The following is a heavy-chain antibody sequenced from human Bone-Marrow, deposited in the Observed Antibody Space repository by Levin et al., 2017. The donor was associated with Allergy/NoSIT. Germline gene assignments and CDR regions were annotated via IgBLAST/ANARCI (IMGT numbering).Heavy chain of an antibody. Sequence: SCVASGFTVSSNYMSWVRQAPGKGLEWVSVLYSDGRTYYADPVKGRFTIPRDNPKNTLYLQMNSLRDEDTAVYYCAGHSGGWYGRGWFDPWGQGTLVTVSS. D-gene: IGHD6-19*01. V-gene: IGHV3-66*04. J-gene: IGHJ5*02. CDR3: AGHSGGWYGRGWFDP. CDR2: LYSDGRT. CDR1: GFTVSSNY.